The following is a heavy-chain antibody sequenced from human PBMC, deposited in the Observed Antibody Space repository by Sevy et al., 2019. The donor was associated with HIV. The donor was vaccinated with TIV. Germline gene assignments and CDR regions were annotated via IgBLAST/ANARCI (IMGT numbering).Heavy chain of an antibody. Sequence: GGSLRLSCAASGFTFSRYGMHWVRQAPGKGLEWVAVIWNDRGNKHYADSVMGRFTISRDNSKNTLYLQMNSLRAEDTAVYYCASLPNNYYDSSGSSGDDAFDIWGQGTMVTVSS. J-gene: IGHJ3*02. CDR1: GFTFSRYG. CDR2: IWNDRGNK. V-gene: IGHV3-33*01. CDR3: ASLPNNYYDSSGSSGDDAFDI. D-gene: IGHD3-22*01.